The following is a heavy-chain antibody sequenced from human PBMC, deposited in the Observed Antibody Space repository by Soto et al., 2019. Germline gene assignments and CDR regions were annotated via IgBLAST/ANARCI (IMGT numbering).Heavy chain of an antibody. CDR1: GGSITSSSYY. J-gene: IGHJ5*02. V-gene: IGHV4-39*01. CDR2: ISYSGST. CDR3: ATQEVGGSYVYTFDP. Sequence: QLHLRESCPGLVKPSETLSLTCTVSGGSITSSSYYWGWIRQPPGKGLEWIGSISYSGSTYYNPSLQSRVTLSVDTSKNQFSLKLSSVTAADTAVYYCATQEVGGSYVYTFDPWGQGTLVTVSS. D-gene: IGHD1-26*01.